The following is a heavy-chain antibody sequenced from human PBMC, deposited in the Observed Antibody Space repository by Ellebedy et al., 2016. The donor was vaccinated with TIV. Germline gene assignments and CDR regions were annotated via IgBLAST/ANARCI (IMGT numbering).Heavy chain of an antibody. Sequence: AASVTVSCKASGGTFSNYAIRWVRQAPGQGLEWMGGIIPIFGTAKFAQKFQGRVTLTADESTSTAYMELSSLKSEDTAVYYCARVKGYCSTASCLYFDYWGQGTLVTVSS. CDR3: ARVKGYCSTASCLYFDY. CDR2: IIPIFGTA. D-gene: IGHD2-2*01. J-gene: IGHJ4*02. CDR1: GGTFSNYA. V-gene: IGHV1-69*13.